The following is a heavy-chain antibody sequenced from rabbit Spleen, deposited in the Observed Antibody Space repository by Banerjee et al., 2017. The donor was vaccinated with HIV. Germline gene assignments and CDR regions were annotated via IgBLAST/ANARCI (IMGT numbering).Heavy chain of an antibody. Sequence: ECIACIYGGSSGSTWYASWVNGRFTISSHNAQNTLYLQLNSLTAADTATYFCARDAGSYGVAGHLFFTLWGPGTLVTVS. CDR3: ARDAGSYGVAGHLFFTL. CDR2: IYGGSSGST. J-gene: IGHJ4*01. D-gene: IGHD4-2*01. V-gene: IGHV1S40*01.